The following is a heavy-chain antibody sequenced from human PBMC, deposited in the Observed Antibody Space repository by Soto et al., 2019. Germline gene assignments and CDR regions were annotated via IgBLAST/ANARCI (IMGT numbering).Heavy chain of an antibody. CDR2: ISAYNGNT. J-gene: IGHJ6*02. V-gene: IGHV1-18*01. Sequence: GASVKVSCKASGYTFTSYGISWVRQAPGQGLERMGWISAYNGNTNYAQKLQGRVTMTTDTSTSTAYMELRSLRSDDTAVYYCARESGGRVGSYYHGMDVWGQGTTVTVSS. CDR1: GYTFTSYG. CDR3: ARESGGRVGSYYHGMDV. D-gene: IGHD3-16*01.